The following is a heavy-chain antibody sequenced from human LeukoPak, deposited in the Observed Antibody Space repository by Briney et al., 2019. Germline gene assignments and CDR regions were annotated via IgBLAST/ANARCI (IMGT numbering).Heavy chain of an antibody. D-gene: IGHD3-10*01. CDR2: IYPGDSDT. CDR3: ARRYYYGSGSYYNWPYYFDY. J-gene: IGHJ4*02. CDR1: GSSFTSYW. Sequence: GESLKISCKGSGSSFTSYWIGWVRQMPGKGLEWMGIIYPGDSDTRYSPSFQGQVTISADKSISTAYLQWSSLKASDTAMYYCARRYYYGSGSYYNWPYYFDYGGQGTLVTVSA. V-gene: IGHV5-51*01.